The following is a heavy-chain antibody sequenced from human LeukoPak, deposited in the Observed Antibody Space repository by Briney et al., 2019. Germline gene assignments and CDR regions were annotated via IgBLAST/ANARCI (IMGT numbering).Heavy chain of an antibody. CDR1: GFTFSSYG. D-gene: IGHD3-22*01. V-gene: IGHV3-30*03. J-gene: IGHJ4*02. CDR2: ISYDGSNK. Sequence: AGGSLRLSCAASGFTFSSYGMHWVHQAPGKGLEWVAVISYDGSNKYYADSVKGRFTVSRDNSKNTLYLQMNSLRVEDTAVYYCARAPQYDYDSSGYSGGYWGQGALVTVSS. CDR3: ARAPQYDYDSSGYSGGY.